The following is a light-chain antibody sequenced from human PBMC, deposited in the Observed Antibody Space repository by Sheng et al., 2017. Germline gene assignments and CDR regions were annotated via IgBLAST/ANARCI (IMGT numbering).Light chain of an antibody. V-gene: IGKV1-33*01. Sequence: DIQMTQSPSSLSASVGDRVTITCQASQDIYNYLNWYQHKAGKAPKLLIYDASHLERGVPSRFSGRGSGTGFTFTISSLQPEDFATYYCQQYDTLITFGGGTKVEIK. CDR1: QDIYNY. J-gene: IGKJ4*01. CDR3: QQYDTLIT. CDR2: DAS.